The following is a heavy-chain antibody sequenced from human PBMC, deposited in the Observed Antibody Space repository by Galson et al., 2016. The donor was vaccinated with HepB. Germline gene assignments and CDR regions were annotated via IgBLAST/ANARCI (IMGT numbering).Heavy chain of an antibody. J-gene: IGHJ4*02. V-gene: IGHV3-30*04. Sequence: SLRLSCAASGFTFSSYAMHWVRQAPGKGLEWVAVISYDGSYESYAGAVKGRFTISRDNFKSTLYLHLNSLRAEDTAVYYCARAVHGSGSYWDKWGQGTLVAVSS. CDR2: ISYDGSYE. D-gene: IGHD3-10*01. CDR3: ARAVHGSGSYWDK. CDR1: GFTFSSYA.